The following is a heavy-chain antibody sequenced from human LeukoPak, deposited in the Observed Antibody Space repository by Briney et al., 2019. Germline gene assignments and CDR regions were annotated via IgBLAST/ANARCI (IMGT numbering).Heavy chain of an antibody. Sequence: PGGSLRLSCAASGFTFSSHTMNWVRQAPGKGLQWVSSIRGGGAPVYADSVKGRFTISRDNSKNTLYLQMNSLRAEDTAVYYCAKDQGGDYLTPLDYWGQGTLVTVSS. CDR2: IRGGGAP. V-gene: IGHV3-23*01. CDR1: GFTFSSHT. D-gene: IGHD4-17*01. J-gene: IGHJ4*02. CDR3: AKDQGGDYLTPLDY.